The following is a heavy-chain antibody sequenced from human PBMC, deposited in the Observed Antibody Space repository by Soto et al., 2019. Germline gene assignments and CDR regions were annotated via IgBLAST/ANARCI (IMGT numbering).Heavy chain of an antibody. V-gene: IGHV1-69*02. Sequence: QVQLVQSGAEVKKPGSSVKVSCKASGGTFSSYTISWVRQAPGQGLEWMGRIIPILGIANYAQKFQGRVTITADKSTSTAYMELSSLRSEDTAVYYCARMPRGGGDFFDSWGQGTLVTVSS. CDR2: IIPILGIA. D-gene: IGHD2-15*01. J-gene: IGHJ4*02. CDR1: GGTFSSYT. CDR3: ARMPRGGGDFFDS.